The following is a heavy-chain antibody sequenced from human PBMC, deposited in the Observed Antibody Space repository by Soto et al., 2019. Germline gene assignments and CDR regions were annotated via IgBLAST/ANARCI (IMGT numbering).Heavy chain of an antibody. J-gene: IGHJ4*02. CDR1: GFTFSSYA. CDR2: ISGSGGST. V-gene: IGHV3-23*01. CDR3: AKALHYDILTGYYITPLILDY. D-gene: IGHD3-9*01. Sequence: PGGSLRLSCAASGFTFSSYAMSWVRQAPGKGLEWVSAISGSGGSTYYADSVKGRFTISRDNSKNTLYLQMNSLRAEYTAVYYCAKALHYDILTGYYITPLILDYWGQGTLVTVSS.